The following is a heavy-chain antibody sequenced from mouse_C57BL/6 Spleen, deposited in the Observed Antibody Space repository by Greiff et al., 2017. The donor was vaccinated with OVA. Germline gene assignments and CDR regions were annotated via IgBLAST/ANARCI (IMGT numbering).Heavy chain of an antibody. CDR3: ARVDLLWLAMDY. D-gene: IGHD2-2*01. V-gene: IGHV5-16*01. Sequence: EVMLVESEGGLVQPGSSMKLSCTASGFTFSDYYMAWVRQVPEKGLAWVANINYDGSSTYYLASLKSRFIISRDNAKNILYLQMSSLKAEDTATYYCARVDLLWLAMDYWGQGTSVTVSS. CDR2: INYDGSST. J-gene: IGHJ4*01. CDR1: GFTFSDYY.